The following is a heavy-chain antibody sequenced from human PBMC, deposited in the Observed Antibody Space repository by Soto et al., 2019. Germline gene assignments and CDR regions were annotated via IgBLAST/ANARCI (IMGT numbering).Heavy chain of an antibody. Sequence: PGGSLRLSCAASGFTFSNYAMDWVRQAPGKGLEYVSGISRNGGGTYYANSVKGRFTISRDNSKNSLFLQMCGLRVEDIAVYYCVTDPAGLLDFDAWGRGTLVTVSS. D-gene: IGHD2-15*01. CDR3: VTDPAGLLDFDA. CDR1: GFTFSNYA. V-gene: IGHV3-64*01. J-gene: IGHJ4*02. CDR2: ISRNGGGT.